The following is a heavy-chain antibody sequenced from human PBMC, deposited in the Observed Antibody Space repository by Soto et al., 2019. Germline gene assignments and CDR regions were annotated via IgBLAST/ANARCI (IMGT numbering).Heavy chain of an antibody. Sequence: QLQLQESGPGLVKPSETLSLTCTVSGVSISSSDYFWGWIRQPPGKGLEWIASIHSSGRTFYNPSLKSRVTISVDTSKNQFSLDLTSVTAADTAVYYCARLPRTTVAGTGTDSWGQGTLVTVSS. CDR3: ARLPRTTVAGTGTDS. CDR1: GVSISSSDYF. D-gene: IGHD6-19*01. CDR2: IHSSGRT. V-gene: IGHV4-39*01. J-gene: IGHJ4*02.